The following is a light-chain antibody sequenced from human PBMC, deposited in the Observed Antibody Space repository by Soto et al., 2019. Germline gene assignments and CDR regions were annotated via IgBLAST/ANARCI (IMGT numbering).Light chain of an antibody. CDR1: QDISKF. CDR2: GVS. J-gene: IGKJ4*01. V-gene: IGKV1-39*01. Sequence: DIQLTQSPSSLSASVGDSVTITCRASQDISKFLNWYQHKPGQAPKLLIYGVSTLQRGVPSRFSGSRSGTDYTLTFCSLQSDDFATYDCQLTFVTPPYTFGGETRVE. CDR3: QLTFVTPPYT.